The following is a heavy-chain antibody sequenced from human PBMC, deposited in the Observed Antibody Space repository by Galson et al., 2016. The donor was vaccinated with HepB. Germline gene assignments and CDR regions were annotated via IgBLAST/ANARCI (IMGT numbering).Heavy chain of an antibody. CDR2: VFYTGIT. CDR1: GGSISSSAYY. CDR3: ARRRFGEMFDY. J-gene: IGHJ4*02. Sequence: SETLSLTCTVSGGSISSSAYYWGWIRQPPGKGLEWLGRVFYTGITHYNPSLKSRVTTSVDTSKNQFSLKLRSATPADTAVYYCARRRFGEMFDYWGQGTLVTVSS. V-gene: IGHV4-39*01. D-gene: IGHD3-10*01.